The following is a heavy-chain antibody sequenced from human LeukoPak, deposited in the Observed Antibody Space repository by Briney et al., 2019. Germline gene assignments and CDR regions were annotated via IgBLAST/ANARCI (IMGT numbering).Heavy chain of an antibody. J-gene: IGHJ6*02. Sequence: SSETLSPTCTVSGGSISSYYWSWIRQPPGKGLEWIGYIYYSGSTNYNPSLKSRVTISVDTSKNQFSLKLSSVTAADTAVYYCARGPDSSSWSYYAYGMDVWGQGTTVTVSS. CDR2: IYYSGST. D-gene: IGHD6-13*01. CDR1: GGSISSYY. V-gene: IGHV4-59*12. CDR3: ARGPDSSSWSYYAYGMDV.